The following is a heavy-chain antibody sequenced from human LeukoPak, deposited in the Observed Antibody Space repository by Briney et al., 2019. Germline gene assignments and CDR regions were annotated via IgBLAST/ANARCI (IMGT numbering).Heavy chain of an antibody. CDR3: AKESLMGDFDI. J-gene: IGHJ3*02. CDR2: ISYDGTNK. V-gene: IGHV3-30*18. Sequence: GGSLRLSCAASGFTFSSYGMHWVRQAPGRGLEWVAVISYDGTNKYYVDSVKGRFTISRDDAKNMLFLQMNSLRAEDTAVYYCAKESLMGDFDIWGQGTMVTVSS. CDR1: GFTFSSYG. D-gene: IGHD2-8*01.